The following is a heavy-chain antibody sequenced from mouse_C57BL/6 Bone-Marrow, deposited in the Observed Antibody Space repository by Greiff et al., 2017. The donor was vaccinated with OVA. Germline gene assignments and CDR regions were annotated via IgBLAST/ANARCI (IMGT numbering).Heavy chain of an antibody. CDR3: TTSNWFAY. Sequence: EVKLMESGAELVRPGASVKLSCTASGFNIKDDYMHWVKQRPEQGLEWIGWIDPENGDTEYASKFQGKATITADTSSNTAYLQLSSLTSEDTAVYYCTTSNWFAYWGQGTLVTVSA. J-gene: IGHJ3*01. V-gene: IGHV14-4*01. CDR1: GFNIKDDY. D-gene: IGHD2-5*01. CDR2: IDPENGDT.